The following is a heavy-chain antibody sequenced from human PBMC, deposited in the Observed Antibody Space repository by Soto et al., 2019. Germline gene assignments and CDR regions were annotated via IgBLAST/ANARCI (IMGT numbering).Heavy chain of an antibody. D-gene: IGHD2-15*01. CDR3: ARMYCSGGSCYPLAGYYGMDV. J-gene: IGHJ6*02. CDR2: INPNSGGT. CDR1: GYTFTGYY. V-gene: IGHV1-2*04. Sequence: ASVKVSCKASGYTFTGYYMHWVRQAPGQGLEWMGWINPNSGGTNYAQKFQGWVTMTRDTSISTAYMELSRLRSDDTAVYYCARMYCSGGSCYPLAGYYGMDVWGQGTTVTVS.